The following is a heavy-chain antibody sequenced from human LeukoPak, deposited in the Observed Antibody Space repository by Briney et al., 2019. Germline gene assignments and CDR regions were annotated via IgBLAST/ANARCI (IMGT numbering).Heavy chain of an antibody. CDR3: ARGVFPYSYGYSDY. Sequence: PSETLSLTCAVYGGSFSGYYWSWIRQPPGKGLEWIGEINHSGSTNYNPSLKSRVTISVDTSKNQFSLKLSSVTAADTAVYYCARGVFPYSYGYSDYWGQGTLVTVSS. J-gene: IGHJ4*02. V-gene: IGHV4-34*01. D-gene: IGHD5-18*01. CDR2: INHSGST. CDR1: GGSFSGYY.